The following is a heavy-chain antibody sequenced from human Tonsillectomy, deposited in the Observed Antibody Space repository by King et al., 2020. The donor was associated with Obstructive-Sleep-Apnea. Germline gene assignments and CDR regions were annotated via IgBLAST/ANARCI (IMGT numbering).Heavy chain of an antibody. V-gene: IGHV3-73*01. CDR2: VSNKANGYAT. J-gene: IGHJ4*02. CDR3: TRRTTTTAKGFDS. D-gene: IGHD1-1*01. CDR1: GFTFSGST. Sequence: EVQLGESGGGLVQPGGSLKLSCAASGFTFSGSTMHWVRQASGKGLEWVGRVSNKANGYATRYAASVKGRVTISRGDSKHTAYLQMDSLKTEDTAVYYCTRRTTTTAKGFDSWGQGTLVTVSS.